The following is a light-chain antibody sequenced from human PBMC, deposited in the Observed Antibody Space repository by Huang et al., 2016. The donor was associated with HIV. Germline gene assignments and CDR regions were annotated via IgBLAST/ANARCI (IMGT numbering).Light chain of an antibody. V-gene: IGKV3-15*01. CDR3: HQYNNWLLS. CDR2: GSS. Sequence: IVMTQSPATLSVSPGERVTLSCRANRSVRTNLAWYQQRPGQAPRLLIYGSSTRAPGVPARFRGSGSGTYFSLTISSLQSEDFALYYCHQYNNWLLSFGGGTRVDI. CDR1: RSVRTN. J-gene: IGKJ4*01.